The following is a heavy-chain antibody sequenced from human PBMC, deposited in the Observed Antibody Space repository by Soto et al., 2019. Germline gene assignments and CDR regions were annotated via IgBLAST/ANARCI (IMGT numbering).Heavy chain of an antibody. CDR1: GGSVSSGSYY. V-gene: IGHV4-61*01. CDR2: IYYTGNT. J-gene: IGHJ4*02. D-gene: IGHD5-12*01. CDR3: AREGNLGRWLQPLDF. Sequence: PSETLSLTCTVSGGSVSSGSYYWSWIRQPPGKGLEWIGNIYYTGNTYYNPSLKGRVSISVDTSKNQFSLKLISVTAADTAKYFCAREGNLGRWLQPLDFWGQGTLVTVSS.